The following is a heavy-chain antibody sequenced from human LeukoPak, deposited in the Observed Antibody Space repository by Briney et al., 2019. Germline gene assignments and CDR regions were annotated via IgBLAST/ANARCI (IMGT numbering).Heavy chain of an antibody. J-gene: IGHJ6*03. CDR3: ARVHSSDFGVVEFYMDV. CDR1: GGSISTFF. D-gene: IGHD3-3*01. CDR2: ISNTGST. V-gene: IGHV4-59*01. Sequence: SETLSLTCTVSGGSISTFFWGWIRQPPGKGLEWIGYISNTGSTNYNPSLKSRVTISKDTSKNQFSLKVTSMTAADTAVYYCARVHSSDFGVVEFYMDVWGKGTTVTVSS.